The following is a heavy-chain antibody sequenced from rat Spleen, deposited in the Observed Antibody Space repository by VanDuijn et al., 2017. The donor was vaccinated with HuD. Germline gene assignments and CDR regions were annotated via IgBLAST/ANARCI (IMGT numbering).Heavy chain of an antibody. D-gene: IGHD4-3*01. J-gene: IGHJ2*01. CDR1: GFTFSDYN. CDR2: ISYNGISI. V-gene: IGHV5-7*01. Sequence: EVQLVESGGGLVQPGRSLKLPCAASGFTFSDYNMAWLRQAPKRGLEWVSTISYNGISIHYRDSVKGRFTISRDNARSTLYLQMDSLRSEDTATYYCTRPFGTLFDYWGQGVMVTVSS. CDR3: TRPFGTLFDY.